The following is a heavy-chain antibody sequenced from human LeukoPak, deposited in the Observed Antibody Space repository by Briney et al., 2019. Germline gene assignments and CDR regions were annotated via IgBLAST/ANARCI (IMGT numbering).Heavy chain of an antibody. J-gene: IGHJ4*02. D-gene: IGHD2-15*01. CDR1: GGSISSYY. CDR2: IYYSGST. CDR3: ARVRPDGYCSGGSCYSYPYFDY. V-gene: IGHV4-59*01. Sequence: PSETLSLTCTVSGGSISSYYWSWIRQAPGKGLEWIGYIYYSGSTNYNPSLKSRVTISVDTSKNQFSLKLSSVTAADTAVYYCARVRPDGYCSGGSCYSYPYFDYWGQGTLVTVSS.